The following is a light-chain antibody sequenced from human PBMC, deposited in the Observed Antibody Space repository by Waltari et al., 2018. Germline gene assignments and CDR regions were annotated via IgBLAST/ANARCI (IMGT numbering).Light chain of an antibody. CDR3: QQYNSYPLT. V-gene: IGKV1-5*03. CDR1: QSISSW. CDR2: QTS. Sequence: DIQMTQSPSTLSASVGDRVTITRRASQSISSWLAWYQQKPGKAPKLLIYQTSTLDTGVPSRFSASGTGTEFTLTVSSLQPDDFATYYCQQYNSYPLTFGGGTNVEIK. J-gene: IGKJ4*01.